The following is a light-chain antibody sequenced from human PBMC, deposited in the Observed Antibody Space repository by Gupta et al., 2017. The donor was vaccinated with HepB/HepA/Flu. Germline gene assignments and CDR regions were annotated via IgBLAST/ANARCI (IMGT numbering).Light chain of an antibody. CDR2: LVS. CDR1: QSLLHSTGYNY. CDR3: RQAPQTAIT. V-gene: IGKV2-28*01. Sequence: DIVMTQTPLSLPVTPGEPASISCRSSQSLLHSTGYNYLDWYLRKPGQSPQLLIYLVSNRASGVPDRLPASPSGTDVTLRISRVNAEHMGVSYCRQAPQTAITLPAGAK. J-gene: IGKJ3*01.